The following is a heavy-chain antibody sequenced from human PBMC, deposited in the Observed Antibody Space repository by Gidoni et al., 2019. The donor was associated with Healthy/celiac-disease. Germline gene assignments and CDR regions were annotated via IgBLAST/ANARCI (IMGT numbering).Heavy chain of an antibody. D-gene: IGHD3-10*02. CDR3: ARVFGAVNLRLTDIFWNYMDV. CDR2: ISYDGSNK. V-gene: IGHV3-30-3*01. CDR1: GFTFSSYA. J-gene: IGHJ6*03. Sequence: QVQLVESGGGVVQPGRSLRLSCAASGFTFSSYAMPRVRQAPGKGLEWVAVISYDGSNKYYADSVKGRFTISRDNSKNTLYLQMNSLRAEDTAVYYCARVFGAVNLRLTDIFWNYMDVWGKGTTVTVSS.